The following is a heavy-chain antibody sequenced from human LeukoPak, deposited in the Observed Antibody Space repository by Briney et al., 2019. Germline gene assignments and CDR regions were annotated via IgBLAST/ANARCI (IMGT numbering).Heavy chain of an antibody. D-gene: IGHD4-23*01. Sequence: GGSLRLSCATSGFTLSSYWMNWVRQAPGKGLVWVSRIASDGSSTTYVDSVKGRFSISRDNAKNTLYLQMNSLRVEDTAVYYCARGRPHGNDYWGQGTLVTVSS. V-gene: IGHV3-74*01. CDR1: GFTLSSYW. CDR3: ARGRPHGNDY. CDR2: IASDGSST. J-gene: IGHJ4*02.